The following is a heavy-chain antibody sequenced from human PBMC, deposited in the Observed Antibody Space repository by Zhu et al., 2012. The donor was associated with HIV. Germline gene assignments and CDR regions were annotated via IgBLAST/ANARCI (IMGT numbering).Heavy chain of an antibody. J-gene: IGHJ5*02. Sequence: QVQLQESGPGLVKPSETLSLTCAVSGYSISGGYYWGWIRQPPGKGLEWIASIYHSGNTFYNPSLKSRVTMSVDASENQFSLKLSSVTAADTAVYYCARGQDVSYCGSDCYSNWFDPWGQGTLVTVSS. V-gene: IGHV4-38-2*01. CDR2: IYHSGNT. CDR1: GYSISGGYY. D-gene: IGHD2-21*02. CDR3: ARGQDVSYCGSDCYSNWFDP.